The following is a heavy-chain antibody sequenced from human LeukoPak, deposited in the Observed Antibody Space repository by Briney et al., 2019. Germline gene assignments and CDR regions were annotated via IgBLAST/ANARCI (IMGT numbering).Heavy chain of an antibody. D-gene: IGHD2-2*01. CDR2: IKQDGSEK. V-gene: IGHV3-7*01. CDR3: ARDCSSTSCQGAFDI. J-gene: IGHJ3*02. Sequence: GSLRLSCAASGFTFSSYWMSWVRQSPGKGLEWVANIKQDGSEKYYVDSVKGRFTISRDNAKNSLHLQMNSLRAEDTAVYYCARDCSSTSCQGAFDIWGQGTMVTVSS. CDR1: GFTFSSYW.